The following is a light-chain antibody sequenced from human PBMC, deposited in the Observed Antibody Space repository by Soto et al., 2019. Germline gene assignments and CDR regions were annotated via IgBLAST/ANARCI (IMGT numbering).Light chain of an antibody. Sequence: QSALTQPPSVSGSPGQSVAISCTGTSSDVGNSNGVSWYQQAPGTAPKLMIYDVTNRPSGVPDRFSGSKSGNTASLTISVLQAEDEADYYCISYASSSTYVFGTGTKVTVL. CDR2: DVT. CDR1: SSDVGNSNG. V-gene: IGLV2-18*02. J-gene: IGLJ1*01. CDR3: ISYASSSTYV.